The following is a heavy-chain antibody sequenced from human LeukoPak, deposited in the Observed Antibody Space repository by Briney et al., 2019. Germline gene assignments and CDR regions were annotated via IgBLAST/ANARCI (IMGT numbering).Heavy chain of an antibody. V-gene: IGHV3-21*01. CDR1: GFTFSSYS. CDR2: ISSSSSYI. D-gene: IGHD3-16*01. J-gene: IGHJ4*02. Sequence: GSLRLSCAASGFTFSSYSMNWGRQAPGKGVEGVSSISSSSSYIYYSDSVKGRFTISRDNAKNSLYLQMNSLRAEDTAVYYCARDLDPHVYYFDYWGQGTLVTVSS. CDR3: ARDLDPHVYYFDY.